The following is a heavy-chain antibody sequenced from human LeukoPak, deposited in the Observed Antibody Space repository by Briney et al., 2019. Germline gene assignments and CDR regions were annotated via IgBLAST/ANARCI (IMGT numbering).Heavy chain of an antibody. CDR1: GYTFTSYG. D-gene: IGHD5-18*01. J-gene: IGHJ6*02. CDR3: ARVSRGIQLWTYYYYGMDV. Sequence: GASVKVSCKPSGYTFTSYGISWVRQAPGQGLEWMGWISAYNGNTNYAQKLQGRVTMTTDTSTSTAYTELRSLRSDDTAVYYCARVSRGIQLWTYYYYGMDVWGQGTTVTVSS. CDR2: ISAYNGNT. V-gene: IGHV1-18*01.